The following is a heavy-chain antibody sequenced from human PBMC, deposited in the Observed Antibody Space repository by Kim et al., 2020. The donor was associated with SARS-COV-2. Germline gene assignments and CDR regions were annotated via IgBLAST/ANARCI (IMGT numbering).Heavy chain of an antibody. V-gene: IGHV4-4*02. Sequence: GSTNYNPSLKSRVTISVDKSKNQFSLKLSSVTAADTAVYYCARGNVENSYWGQGTLVTVSS. J-gene: IGHJ4*02. CDR3: ARGNVENSY. CDR2: GST. D-gene: IGHD1-1*01.